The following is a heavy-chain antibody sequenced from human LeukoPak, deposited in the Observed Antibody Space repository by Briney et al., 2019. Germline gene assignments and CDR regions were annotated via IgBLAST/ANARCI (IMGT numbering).Heavy chain of an antibody. D-gene: IGHD3-10*01. CDR3: ARAEYGSGSYYDYYYYGMDV. CDR2: LIPIFGTA. J-gene: IGHJ6*02. CDR1: GGTFTSYA. Sequence: SVKVSCKASGGTFTSYAISWVRQAPGQGLEWMGGLIPIFGTANYAQKFQGRVTITTDESTRTAYMELSSLRSEDTAVYYCARAEYGSGSYYDYYYYGMDVWGQGTTVTVSS. V-gene: IGHV1-69*05.